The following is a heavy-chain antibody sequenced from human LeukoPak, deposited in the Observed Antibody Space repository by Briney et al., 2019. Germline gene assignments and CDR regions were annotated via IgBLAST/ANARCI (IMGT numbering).Heavy chain of an antibody. J-gene: IGHJ5*02. Sequence: PGGSLRLSCAASGFTFSSYAMHWVRQAPGKGLEWVAVISYDGSNKYYADAVSGRFTISRHNSKNTLHLEMNSLRTDDTAVYYCTKERGGGGRRINLMVGGYGPWGQGTQVTVSS. D-gene: IGHD3-22*01. CDR1: GFTFSSYA. V-gene: IGHV3-30-3*01. CDR2: ISYDGSNK. CDR3: TKERGGGGRRINLMVGGYGP.